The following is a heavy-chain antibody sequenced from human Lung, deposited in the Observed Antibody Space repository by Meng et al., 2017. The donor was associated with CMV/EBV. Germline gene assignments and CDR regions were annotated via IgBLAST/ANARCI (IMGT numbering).Heavy chain of an antibody. CDR2: TYYRSRWYN. J-gene: IGHJ3*02. V-gene: IGHV6-1*01. CDR3: VRDDCMGLDAFDI. CDR1: GASVSNNSAA. Sequence: SXTXSFXCSLHGASVSNNSAAWNWIRQSPSRGLEWLGRTYYRSRWYNDYAPSVKSRITINPDTSKNQFSLQLHSVTPEDTSVYYCVRDDCMGLDAFDIWGQGTLVTVSS. D-gene: IGHD2-21*02.